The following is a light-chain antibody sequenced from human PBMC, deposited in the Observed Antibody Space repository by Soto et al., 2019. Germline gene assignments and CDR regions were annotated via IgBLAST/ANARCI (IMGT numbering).Light chain of an antibody. CDR3: QQYNNWPS. Sequence: IHMTHSPSTLSASVLYRVTITFRASQSISSWLAWYQQKPGKAPKLLIYDASSLESGVPSRFSGSGSGTDFTLTISSLQSEDFAVYYCQQYNNWPSFGQGTKVDIK. CDR2: DAS. V-gene: IGKV1-5*01. CDR1: QSISSW. J-gene: IGKJ1*01.